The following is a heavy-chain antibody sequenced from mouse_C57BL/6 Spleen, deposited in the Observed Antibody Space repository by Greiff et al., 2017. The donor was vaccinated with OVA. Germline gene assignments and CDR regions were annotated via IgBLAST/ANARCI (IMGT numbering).Heavy chain of an antibody. V-gene: IGHV1-62-2*01. Sequence: VQLQQSGAELVKPGASVKLSCKASGYTFTEYTIHWVKQRSGQGLEWIGWFYPGSGSIKYNEKFKDKATLTADKSSSTVYMELSRLTSEDSAVYFCARHETLDYGSSPDWYFDVWGTGTTVTVSS. D-gene: IGHD1-1*01. CDR3: ARHETLDYGSSPDWYFDV. J-gene: IGHJ1*03. CDR2: FYPGSGSI. CDR1: GYTFTEYT.